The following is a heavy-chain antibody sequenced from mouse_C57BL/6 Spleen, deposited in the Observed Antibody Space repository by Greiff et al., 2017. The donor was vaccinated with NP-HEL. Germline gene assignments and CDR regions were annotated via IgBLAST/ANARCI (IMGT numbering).Heavy chain of an antibody. Sequence: QVQLQQSGPELVKPGASVKISCKASGYAFSSSWMNWVKQRPGKGLEWIGRIYPGDGDTNYNGKFKGKATLTADKSSSTAYMQLSSLTSEDSAVYFCARSSLYDGYYDYWGQGTTLTVSS. CDR2: IYPGDGDT. D-gene: IGHD2-3*01. J-gene: IGHJ2*01. CDR1: GYAFSSSW. V-gene: IGHV1-82*01. CDR3: ARSSLYDGYYDY.